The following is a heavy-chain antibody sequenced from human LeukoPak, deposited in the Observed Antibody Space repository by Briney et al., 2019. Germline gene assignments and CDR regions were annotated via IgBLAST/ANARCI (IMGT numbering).Heavy chain of an antibody. CDR1: GGSISSGGYY. CDR3: ARRAPDYYGSGSYGWFDP. CDR2: IYYSGST. J-gene: IGHJ5*02. V-gene: IGHV4-31*03. Sequence: SETLSLTCTVSGGSISSGGYYWSWIRQHPGKGLEWIGYIYYSGSTYYNPSLKSRVTISVDTSKNQFSLKLISVTAADTAVYYCARRAPDYYGSGSYGWFDPWGQGTLVTVSS. D-gene: IGHD3-10*01.